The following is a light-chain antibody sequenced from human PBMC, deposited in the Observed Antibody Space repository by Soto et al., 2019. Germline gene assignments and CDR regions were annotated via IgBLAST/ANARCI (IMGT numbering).Light chain of an antibody. J-gene: IGKJ5*01. CDR2: AAS. CDR1: QSISRY. V-gene: IGKV1-39*01. Sequence: VEMTPAPSSLSASIGDTVTVTCXASQSISRYLNWYQQKPGKAPTLLISAASSLERGVPLRFSGGGSGTEFTLTISSLEPEDFAVYYCQHRSEWPVSFGQGTRL. CDR3: QHRSEWPVS.